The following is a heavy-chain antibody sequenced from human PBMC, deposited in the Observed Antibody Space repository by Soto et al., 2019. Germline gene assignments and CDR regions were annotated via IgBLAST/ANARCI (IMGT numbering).Heavy chain of an antibody. CDR1: GFTFDYYA. Sequence: PGGSLRLSCAASGFTFDYYAMHWVRQAPGKGLEWVSLISWDGGSTYYADSVKGRFTISRDNSKNSLYLQMNSLRAEDTALYYCAKDLEGSYYYGMDVWGQGTTVTVSS. CDR2: ISWDGGST. J-gene: IGHJ6*02. CDR3: AKDLEGSYYYGMDV. V-gene: IGHV3-43D*04.